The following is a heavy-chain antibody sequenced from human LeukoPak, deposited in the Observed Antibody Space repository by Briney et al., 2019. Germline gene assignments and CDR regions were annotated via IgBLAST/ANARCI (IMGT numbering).Heavy chain of an antibody. CDR2: IYTSGST. D-gene: IGHD6-19*01. Sequence: SETLSLTCTVSGGSISSGSYYWSWIRQPAGKGLEWIGRIYTSGSTNYNPSLKSRVTISVDTSKNQFSLKLSFVTAADTAVYYCARAAVAVHYYYYYYMDVWGEGTTVTVSS. CDR1: GGSISSGSYY. J-gene: IGHJ6*03. CDR3: ARAAVAVHYYYYYYMDV. V-gene: IGHV4-61*02.